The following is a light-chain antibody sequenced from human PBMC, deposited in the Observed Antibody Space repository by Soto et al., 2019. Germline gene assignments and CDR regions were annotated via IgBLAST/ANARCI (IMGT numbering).Light chain of an antibody. CDR1: QTVRNNY. Sequence: EFVLSQSVCTLSLSPGERATLSCRASQTVRNNYLAWYHQKPGQAPRLLIYDASSRATGIPDRFSGGGSGTDFTLTISSLQPENFRTYYCPQRYSTPITSGQGTRPA. V-gene: IGKV3-20*01. CDR3: PQRYSTPIT. CDR2: DAS. J-gene: IGKJ5*01.